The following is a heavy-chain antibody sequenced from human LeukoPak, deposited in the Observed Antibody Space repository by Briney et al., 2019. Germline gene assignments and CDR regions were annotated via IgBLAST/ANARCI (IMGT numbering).Heavy chain of an antibody. CDR2: INHSGST. D-gene: IGHD3-3*01. Sequence: SETLSLTCAVYGGSFSGYYWSWIRQPPGKGLEWIGEINHSGSTNYDPSLKSRVTISVDTSKNQFSLKLSSVTAADTAVYYCARGSARFDYWGQGTLVTVSS. CDR1: GGSFSGYY. CDR3: ARGSARFDY. V-gene: IGHV4-34*01. J-gene: IGHJ4*02.